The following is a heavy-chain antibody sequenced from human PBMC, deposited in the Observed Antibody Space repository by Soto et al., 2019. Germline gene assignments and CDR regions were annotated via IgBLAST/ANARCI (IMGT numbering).Heavy chain of an antibody. V-gene: IGHV4-31*03. CDR2: IYYNGNT. D-gene: IGHD2-15*01. CDR3: ARCSLVVIPVPGFDP. CDR1: GGSISSGGYY. Sequence: SETLSLTCTVSGGSISSGGYYWSWIRQHPGRGLEWIGYIYYNGNTYYNPSLKSRVTVSVDTSKNQFSLNVRSVTAADTAVYYCARCSLVVIPVPGFDPWGQGTLVT. J-gene: IGHJ5*02.